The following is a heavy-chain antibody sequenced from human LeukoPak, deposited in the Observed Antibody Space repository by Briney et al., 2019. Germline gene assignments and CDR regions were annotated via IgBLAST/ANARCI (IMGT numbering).Heavy chain of an antibody. CDR3: ARSYPGVAARLTMDV. Sequence: ASVKVSCKASGYAFTSYGISWVRQAPGQGLEWMGWINAYNGNTNCVQKFQGRVTMTTDTSTSTVHMELRSLRSDDTAVYYCARSYPGVAARLTMDVWGKGTTVTVSS. J-gene: IGHJ6*03. CDR2: INAYNGNT. V-gene: IGHV1-18*01. CDR1: GYAFTSYG. D-gene: IGHD6-6*01.